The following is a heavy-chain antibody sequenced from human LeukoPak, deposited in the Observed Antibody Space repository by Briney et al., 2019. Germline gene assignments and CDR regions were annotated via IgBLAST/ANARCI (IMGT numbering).Heavy chain of an antibody. CDR1: GFTFSYYA. J-gene: IGHJ4*02. D-gene: IGHD1-26*01. CDR2: ISYDGNNK. V-gene: IGHV3-30*04. Sequence: SCKASGFTFSYYAMHWVRQAPGKGLEWVAVISYDGNNKYYADSVKGRFTISRDNSKNTLYLQMNSLRAEDTAVYYCARSRRRELLGTYFDYWGQGTLVTVSS. CDR3: ARSRRRELLGTYFDY.